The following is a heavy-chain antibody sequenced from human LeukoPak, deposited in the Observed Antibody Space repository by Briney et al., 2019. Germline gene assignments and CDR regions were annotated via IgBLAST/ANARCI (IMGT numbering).Heavy chain of an antibody. D-gene: IGHD5-24*01. J-gene: IGHJ3*02. Sequence: LVKPSETLSLTCTVSAGSISSYYWSWIRQPPGKGLEWIGYIYYSGSTNYNPSLKSRVTISVDTSKNQFSLKLSSVTAADTAVYYCATDGRAGYNFAFDIWGQGTMVTVSS. V-gene: IGHV4-59*08. CDR3: ATDGRAGYNFAFDI. CDR2: IYYSGST. CDR1: AGSISSYY.